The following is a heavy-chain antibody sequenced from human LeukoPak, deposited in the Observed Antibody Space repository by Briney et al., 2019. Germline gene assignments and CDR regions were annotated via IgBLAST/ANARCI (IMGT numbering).Heavy chain of an antibody. CDR2: INHDGSEK. CDR1: GFPFSSYW. V-gene: IGHV3-7*01. D-gene: IGHD3-10*01. J-gene: IGHJ5*02. Sequence: PGGSLRLSCAAAGFPFSSYWMAWVRQAPGKGLEWVANINHDGSEKYYVDSVKGRFTISRDNAKNSLYLQMNSLRAEDTAVYYCARPWSYDVPWGQGTLVTVSS. CDR3: ARPWSYDVP.